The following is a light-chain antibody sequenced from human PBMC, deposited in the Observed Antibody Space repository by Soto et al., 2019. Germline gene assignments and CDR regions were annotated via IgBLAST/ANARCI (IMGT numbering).Light chain of an antibody. J-gene: IGKJ1*01. CDR2: AAS. CDR3: QQYDSSPRT. CDR1: QSISSY. Sequence: DIQMTQSPSSLSASVGDRVTITCRASQSISSYLNWYQQKPGKAPKLLIYAASSLQSGVPSRFSGSGAETDFTLTITSLQPEDFAVYYCQQYDSSPRTFGQGTKV. V-gene: IGKV1-39*01.